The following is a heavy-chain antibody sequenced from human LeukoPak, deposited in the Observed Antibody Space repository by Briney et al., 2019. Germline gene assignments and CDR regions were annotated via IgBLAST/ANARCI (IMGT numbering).Heavy chain of an antibody. V-gene: IGHV3-23*01. J-gene: IGHJ4*02. CDR2: ISGRTGDT. Sequence: GGSLRLSCAASGFTSSSCTMRWVRQAPGKGLEWVSSISGRTGDTYYADSVKGRFTISRDISKNTLYLQMNTLRAEDTAVYYCAKGTTGAPRGIDYWGQGTLVSVSS. CDR3: AKGTTGAPRGIDY. D-gene: IGHD1-26*01. CDR1: GFTSSSCT.